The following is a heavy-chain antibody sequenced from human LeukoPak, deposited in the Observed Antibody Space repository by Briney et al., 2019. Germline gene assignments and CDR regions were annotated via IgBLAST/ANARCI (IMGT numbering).Heavy chain of an antibody. J-gene: IGHJ5*02. CDR3: ARERITMIHGWFDP. CDR1: GYTFTDYY. D-gene: IGHD3-22*01. V-gene: IGHV1-2*02. Sequence: ASVKVSCKASGYTFTDYYMHWVRQAPGQGLEWMGWINPDTGDTNYAQRFQGRVTMTRDTSISTAYMELSRLRSDDTAVYYCARERITMIHGWFDPRGQGTLVTVSS. CDR2: INPDTGDT.